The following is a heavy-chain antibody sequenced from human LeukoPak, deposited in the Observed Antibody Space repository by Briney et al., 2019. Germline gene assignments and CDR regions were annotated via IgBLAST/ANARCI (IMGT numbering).Heavy chain of an antibody. V-gene: IGHV1-8*02. D-gene: IGHD3-10*01. J-gene: IGHJ4*02. CDR2: MNPNSGNT. CDR1: GGTFSSYA. Sequence: ASVKVSCKASGGTFSSYAISWVRQATGQGLEWMGWMNPNSGNTGYAQKFQGRVTMTRNTSISTAYMELSSLRSEDTAVYYCAKDIGFGELFLDYWGQGTLVTVSS. CDR3: AKDIGFGELFLDY.